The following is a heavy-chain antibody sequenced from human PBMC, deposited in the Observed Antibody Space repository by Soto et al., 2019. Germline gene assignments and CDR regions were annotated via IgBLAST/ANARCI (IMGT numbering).Heavy chain of an antibody. CDR1: GFTFSSYG. CDR2: IWYDGSNK. V-gene: IGHV3-33*01. Sequence: GGSLRLSCAASGFTFSSYGMHWVRQAPGKGLEWVAVIWYDGSNKYYADSVKGRFTISRDNSKNTLYLQMNSLRAEDTAVYYCARAGYSSSWYEGGEDYWGQGTLVTVSS. CDR3: ARAGYSSSWYEGGEDY. D-gene: IGHD6-13*01. J-gene: IGHJ4*02.